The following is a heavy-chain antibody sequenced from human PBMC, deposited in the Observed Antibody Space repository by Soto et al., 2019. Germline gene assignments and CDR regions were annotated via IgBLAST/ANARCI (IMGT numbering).Heavy chain of an antibody. CDR3: ATAHNSGWYFFDY. CDR2: IIPLFGKA. J-gene: IGHJ4*02. V-gene: IGHV1-69*06. D-gene: IGHD6-19*01. Sequence: SVKVSCKASGGSFSSLGINWVRQAPGQGLEWMGGIIPLFGKARYAETSQGRVTITADTSTGTAYMEVSSLRSDDTAVFYCATAHNSGWYFFDYWGPGTLVTVSS. CDR1: GGSFSSLG.